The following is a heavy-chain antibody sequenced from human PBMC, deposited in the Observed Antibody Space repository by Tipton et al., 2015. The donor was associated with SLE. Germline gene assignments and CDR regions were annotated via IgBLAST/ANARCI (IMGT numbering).Heavy chain of an antibody. CDR2: VYHSGTT. V-gene: IGHV4-59*02. Sequence: TLSLTCAVSGGSVTTYYWSWVRQPPGKGLEWLGSVYHSGTTGYNPSLSNRLTLSLDTSRNHFSLKLTSVTAADTAIYYCASLGRIQDYWGQGTPVTVSS. D-gene: IGHD1-26*01. J-gene: IGHJ4*02. CDR1: GGSVTTYY. CDR3: ASLGRIQDY.